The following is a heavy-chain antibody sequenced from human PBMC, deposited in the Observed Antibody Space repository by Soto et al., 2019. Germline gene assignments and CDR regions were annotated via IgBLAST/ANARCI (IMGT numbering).Heavy chain of an antibody. CDR3: GRRFAVDYFEY. J-gene: IGHJ4*01. CDR1: EYTFTGYY. D-gene: IGHD6-19*01. CDR2: INPNNGDT. V-gene: IGHV1-2*02. Sequence: ASVKVSCKASEYTFTGYYIHWVRQAPGQGLEWMGWINPNNGDTNYAQNFEGRVTMTSDTSISTAYMEVNTPRSDDTAVYYCGRRFAVDYFEYWGHGALVIVSS.